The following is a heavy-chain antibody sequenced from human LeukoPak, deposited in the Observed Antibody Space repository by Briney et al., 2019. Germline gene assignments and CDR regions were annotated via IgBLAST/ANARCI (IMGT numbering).Heavy chain of an antibody. CDR1: GYTFSSYT. CDR2: INAGNGNT. CDR3: ARAFGVLNYFDF. V-gene: IGHV1-3*01. D-gene: IGHD3-3*01. Sequence: EASVTVSCKASGYTFSSYTLHWVRQAPGQRLEWMGWINAGNGNTKYLQKFQGRVTITSDTSARTAYMDLSSLRSEDTAVYYCARAFGVLNYFDFWGQGALVTVSS. J-gene: IGHJ4*02.